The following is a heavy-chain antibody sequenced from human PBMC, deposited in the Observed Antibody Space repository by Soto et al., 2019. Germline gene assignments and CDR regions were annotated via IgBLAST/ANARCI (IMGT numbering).Heavy chain of an antibody. J-gene: IGHJ4*02. V-gene: IGHV1-24*01. CDR3: EKIVVVPAAMTRYYYFDY. Sequence: ASGKVSCNVSGYTLTELSMNWVRQAPGKGLEWKGGLDPEDREKIYEQPFQGSVTLTDDTSTDTAYTELRSLRHEDKAVYYCEKIVVVPAAMTRYYYFDYWGQGTLVTVSS. CDR1: GYTLTELS. CDR2: LDPEDREK. D-gene: IGHD2-2*01.